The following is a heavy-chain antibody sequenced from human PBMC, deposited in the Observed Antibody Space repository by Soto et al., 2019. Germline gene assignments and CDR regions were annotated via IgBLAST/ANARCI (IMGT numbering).Heavy chain of an antibody. Sequence: QGQLVESGGGLVKPGGSLRLSCAASGFTFSDYYMSWIRQAPGKGLEWISYISSSGNSAKYGASVKGRFTISRDNTKNSLYLQMNSLRADDMAVYYCARDRGKVAGQYFDYWGQGILVTVSS. CDR2: ISSSGNSA. D-gene: IGHD6-19*01. J-gene: IGHJ4*02. CDR3: ARDRGKVAGQYFDY. CDR1: GFTFSDYY. V-gene: IGHV3-11*05.